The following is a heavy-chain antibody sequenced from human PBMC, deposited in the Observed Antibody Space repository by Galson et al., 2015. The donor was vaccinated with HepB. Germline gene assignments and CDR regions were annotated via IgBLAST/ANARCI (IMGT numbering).Heavy chain of an antibody. Sequence: SETLSLTCSVSGGSITSTGYYWAWIRQPPGRGLEWIGDMSYSGTPYYNPSLGSRVSISVDTSKNNFSLRLSSVTASDTAIYYCATERIVNRVVRYHCYGLDVGGQGTTVTVS. V-gene: IGHV4-39*07. D-gene: IGHD3-3*01. CDR2: MSYSGTP. J-gene: IGHJ6*02. CDR1: GGSITSTGYY. CDR3: ATERIVNRVVRYHCYGLDV.